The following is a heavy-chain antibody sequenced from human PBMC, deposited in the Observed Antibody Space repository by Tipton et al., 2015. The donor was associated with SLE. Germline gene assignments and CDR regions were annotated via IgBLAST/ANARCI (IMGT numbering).Heavy chain of an antibody. D-gene: IGHD3-10*01. CDR3: AKLGNLWFRELSPDY. Sequence: GSLRLSCTASGFTFGDYAMSWVRQAPGKGLEWVAFIRYDGSNKYYADSVKGRFTISRDNSKNTLYLQMNSLRAEDTAVYYCAKLGNLWFRELSPDYWGQGTLVTVSS. V-gene: IGHV3-30*02. CDR2: IRYDGSNK. CDR1: GFTFGDYA. J-gene: IGHJ4*02.